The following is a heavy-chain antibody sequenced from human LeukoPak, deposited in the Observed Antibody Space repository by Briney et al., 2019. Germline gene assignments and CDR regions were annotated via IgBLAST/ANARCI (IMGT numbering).Heavy chain of an antibody. CDR3: AKDSKSTGYYMDV. CDR2: IRYDGSNK. CDR1: GFTFSSYG. D-gene: IGHD1-14*01. V-gene: IGHV3-30*02. Sequence: QPGGSLRLSCAAPGFTFSSYGMHWVRQAPGKGLEWVAVIRYDGSNKYFADSAKGRFTISRDNSKHTLYLQVNSLRPEDTAVYYCAKDSKSTGYYMDVWGKGTTVTVSS. J-gene: IGHJ6*03.